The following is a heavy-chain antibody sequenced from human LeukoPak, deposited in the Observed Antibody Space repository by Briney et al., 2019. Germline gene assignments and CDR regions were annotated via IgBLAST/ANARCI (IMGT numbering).Heavy chain of an antibody. Sequence: SETLSLTCTVSGGSISSGSYYWSWTRQPAGKGLEWIGRIYTSGSTNYNPSLKSRVTISVDTFKNQFSLKLSSVTAADTAVYYCARVRYYYMDVWGKGTTVTVSS. CDR2: IYTSGST. V-gene: IGHV4-61*02. CDR1: GGSISSGSYY. J-gene: IGHJ6*03. CDR3: ARVRYYYMDV.